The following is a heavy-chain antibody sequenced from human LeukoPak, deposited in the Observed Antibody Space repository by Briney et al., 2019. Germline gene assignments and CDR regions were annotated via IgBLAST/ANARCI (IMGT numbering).Heavy chain of an antibody. D-gene: IGHD2-21*01. CDR2: IYYSGST. Sequence: SQTLSLTCTVSGGSISSGDYYWSWIRQPPGKGREWSGYIYYSGSTYYNPSLKSRVTIPVDTSKNQFTLKLSSVTAADTAVYYCARVVVIATDPGAFDIWGQGTMVSVSS. CDR3: ARVVVIATDPGAFDI. CDR1: GGSISSGDYY. V-gene: IGHV4-30-4*08. J-gene: IGHJ3*02.